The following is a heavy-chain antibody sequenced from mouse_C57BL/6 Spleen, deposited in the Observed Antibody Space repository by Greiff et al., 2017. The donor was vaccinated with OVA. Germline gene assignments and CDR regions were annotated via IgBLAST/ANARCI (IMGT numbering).Heavy chain of an antibody. D-gene: IGHD1-1*01. J-gene: IGHJ1*03. Sequence: QVQLQQPGTELVKPGASVKLSCKASGYTFTSYWMHWVKQRPGQGLEWIGNINPSNGGTKYNEKFKGKATLTVDKSSSTAYMQLRSLTSEDSAVYYCARESRGSWCFDVWGTGTTVTVSS. CDR3: ARESRGSWCFDV. CDR2: INPSNGGT. CDR1: GYTFTSYW. V-gene: IGHV1-53*01.